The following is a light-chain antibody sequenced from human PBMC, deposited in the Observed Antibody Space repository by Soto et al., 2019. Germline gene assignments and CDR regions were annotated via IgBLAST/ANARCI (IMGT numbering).Light chain of an antibody. V-gene: IGLV2-14*03. Sequence: QSVLTQPASVSGSPGQSITISCTGTSSDVGYYNYVSWFQQHPGKAPRLVISDVTNRPSGVSNRFSGSKSGNTASLTISGLQAEDEAHYYCSSYTTSSTHVLGTGTKLTVL. CDR3: SSYTTSSTHV. CDR1: SSDVGYYNY. CDR2: DVT. J-gene: IGLJ1*01.